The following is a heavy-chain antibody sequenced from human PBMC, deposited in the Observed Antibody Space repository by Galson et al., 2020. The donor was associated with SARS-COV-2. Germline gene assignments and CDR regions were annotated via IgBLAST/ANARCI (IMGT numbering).Heavy chain of an antibody. CDR2: VFYRGST. D-gene: IGHD5-12*01. CDR1: GGSINSRNYY. V-gene: IGHV4-39*01. J-gene: IGHJ5*02. Sequence: SETLSLTCTVSGGSINSRNYYWGWIRQPPGKGLEWIGSVFYRGSTYYNPSLKSRVTVSVDTSKNQFSLNLTSVIATDTAVYYCARLKIRVASTLANWFDPWGQGTRVTVSS. CDR3: ARLKIRVASTLANWFDP.